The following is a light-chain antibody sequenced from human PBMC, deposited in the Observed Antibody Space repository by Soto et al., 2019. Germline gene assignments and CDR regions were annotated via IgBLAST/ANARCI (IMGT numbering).Light chain of an antibody. Sequence: QSVLTQPDSVSGSPGQSITISCTGTSSDVGSYNFVSWYQQHPGKAPKLMIYDVSNRPSGVSSRFSGSKSGDTASLTISGLQAEDEAVYYCSSYSSGTTLVVFGGGTKLTVL. V-gene: IGLV2-14*01. CDR2: DVS. CDR1: SSDVGSYNF. J-gene: IGLJ2*01. CDR3: SSYSSGTTLVV.